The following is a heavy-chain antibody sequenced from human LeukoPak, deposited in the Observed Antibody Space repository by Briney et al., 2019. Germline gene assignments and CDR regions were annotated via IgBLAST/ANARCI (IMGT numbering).Heavy chain of an antibody. CDR3: ARDMNYYDSSGYYAY. CDR1: GFTYSSYW. D-gene: IGHD3-22*01. V-gene: IGHV3-7*01. J-gene: IGHJ4*02. CDR2: IKQDGSEK. Sequence: GGSLRLSCAASGFTYSSYWMSWVRQAPGKGLEWVANIKQDGSEKYYVDSVKGRFTISRDNAKNSLYLQMNSLRAEDTAVYYCARDMNYYDSSGYYAYWGQGTLVTVSS.